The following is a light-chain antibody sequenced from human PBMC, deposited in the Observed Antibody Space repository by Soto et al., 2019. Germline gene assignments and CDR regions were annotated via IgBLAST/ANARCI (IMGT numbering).Light chain of an antibody. CDR2: SVY. Sequence: QSVLTQPASVSGSPGQSITTSCTGTSSDVGAYNFVSWHQQHPGKAPKLMIYSVYDRPSGISYRFSGSKSGNTASLTISGLQGEDEADYYCSAYTVSRTYVFGTGTKVTVL. J-gene: IGLJ1*01. V-gene: IGLV2-14*03. CDR1: SSDVGAYNF. CDR3: SAYTVSRTYV.